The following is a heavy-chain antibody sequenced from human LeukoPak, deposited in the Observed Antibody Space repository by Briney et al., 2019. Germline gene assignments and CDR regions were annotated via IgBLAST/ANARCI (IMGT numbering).Heavy chain of an antibody. J-gene: IGHJ4*02. CDR2: IRGKANSYAT. V-gene: IGHV3-73*01. Sequence: PGGSLRLSCAASGFTFSGSAMHWVRQASGKGLEWVGRIRGKANSYATAYAASVKGRFTISRDDSKNTAYLQMNSLKTEDTAVYYCTRPHLTLGYFDYWGQGTLVTVSS. CDR1: GFTFSGSA. D-gene: IGHD7-27*01. CDR3: TRPHLTLGYFDY.